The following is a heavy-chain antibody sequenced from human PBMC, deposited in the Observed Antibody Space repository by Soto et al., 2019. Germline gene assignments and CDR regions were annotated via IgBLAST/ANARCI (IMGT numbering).Heavy chain of an antibody. V-gene: IGHV6-1*01. J-gene: IGHJ6*03. CDR3: ARGSWDDVSGHYYMDV. D-gene: IGHD1-1*01. CDR1: GSGVSRDSAG. CDR2: TYYRSKWYF. Sequence: SHAVSGSGASRGSGVSRDSAGWNWIRQTPSRGLEWLGRTYYRSKWYFNYAVPVESRITINPDTSKNQFSLQLSSVTPDDTAVSYCARGSWDDVSGHYYMDVWGKGTTVTVSS.